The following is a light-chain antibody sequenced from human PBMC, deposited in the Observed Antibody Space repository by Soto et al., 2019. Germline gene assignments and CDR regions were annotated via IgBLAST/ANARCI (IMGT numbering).Light chain of an antibody. CDR1: SSDVGGYNY. J-gene: IGLJ1*01. V-gene: IGLV2-8*01. CDR2: EVS. CDR3: SSYVGRNNPPYV. Sequence: QSALTQPPSASGSPGQSVTISCTGTSSDVGGYNYVSWYQQHPGKAPKLMIYEVSKRPSGVPDRFSGSKSGNTASLTVSGLQAEDEADYYCSSYVGRNNPPYVFGTGTKVT.